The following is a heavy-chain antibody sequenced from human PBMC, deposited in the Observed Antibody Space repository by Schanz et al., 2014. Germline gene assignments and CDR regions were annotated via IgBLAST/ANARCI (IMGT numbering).Heavy chain of an antibody. Sequence: EVQLVESGGGLVQPGGSLRLSCAASGFTFGNFFMSWVRQAPGKGLEWVANIKQDGIEKYYVDSVKGRFTISRDNAKNSLYLQMNSLTADDTAVYYCARDKGCYYPFDYWGRGTLVTVSS. V-gene: IGHV3-7*01. CDR2: IKQDGIEK. CDR3: ARDKGCYYPFDY. D-gene: IGHD3-10*01. CDR1: GFTFGNFF. J-gene: IGHJ4*02.